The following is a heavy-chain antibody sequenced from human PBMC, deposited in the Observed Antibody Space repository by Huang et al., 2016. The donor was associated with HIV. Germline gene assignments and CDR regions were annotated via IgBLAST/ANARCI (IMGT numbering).Heavy chain of an antibody. CDR1: GFTFSSYW. CDR2: INNDGSIT. V-gene: IGHV3-74*03. Sequence: EVQLVESGGGLVQPGGSLRLSCAASGFTFSSYWMHWVRQDQGKGVVGLSSINNDGSITTYADSVKGRITISRDNARNTMYLQMTTLSAGDTAVYYCARHRSSGGVEEAFDIWGPGTLVTVAS. CDR3: ARHRSSGGVEEAFDI. D-gene: IGHD2-8*02. J-gene: IGHJ3*02.